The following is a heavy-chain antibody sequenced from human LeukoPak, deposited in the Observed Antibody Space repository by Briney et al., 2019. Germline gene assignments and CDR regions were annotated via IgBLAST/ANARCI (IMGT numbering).Heavy chain of an antibody. Sequence: GGSLRLSCAASGFTFSSYGMSWVRQAPGKGLEWVSAISGSGGSTYYADSVKGRFTISRDNSKNTLYLQINSLRAEDTAVYYCARSLQWLLRYFDSWGQGTLVTVSS. V-gene: IGHV3-23*01. CDR1: GFTFSSYG. J-gene: IGHJ4*02. CDR2: ISGSGGST. D-gene: IGHD6-19*01. CDR3: ARSLQWLLRYFDS.